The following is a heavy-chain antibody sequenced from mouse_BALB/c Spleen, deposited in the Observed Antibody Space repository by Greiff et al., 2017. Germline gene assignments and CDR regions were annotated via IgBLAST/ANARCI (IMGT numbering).Heavy chain of an antibody. V-gene: IGHV5-4*02. CDR3: ARGAGKGGYYAMDY. D-gene: IGHD3-3*01. Sequence: EVKVVESGGGLVKPGGSLKLSCAASGFTFSDYYMYWVRQTPEKRLEWVATISDGGSYTYYPDSVKGRFTISRDNAKNNLYLQMSSLKSEDTAMYYCARGAGKGGYYAMDYWGQGTSVTVSS. CDR2: ISDGGSYT. J-gene: IGHJ4*01. CDR1: GFTFSDYY.